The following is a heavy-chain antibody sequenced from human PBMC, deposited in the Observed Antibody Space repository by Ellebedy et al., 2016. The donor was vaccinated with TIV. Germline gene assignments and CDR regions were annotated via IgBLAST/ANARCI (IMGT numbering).Heavy chain of an antibody. J-gene: IGHJ4*02. V-gene: IGHV1-69*13. CDR1: VGTFSSYA. CDR3: ARESEWSLVAAPRGYNY. D-gene: IGHD2-15*01. CDR2: IIPIFGTA. Sequence: SSVKVSCXASVGTFSSYAISWVRQAPGQGLEWMGGIIPIFGTANYAQKFQGRVTITADESTSTAYMELSSLRSEDTAVYYCARESEWSLVAAPRGYNYWGQGTLVTVSS.